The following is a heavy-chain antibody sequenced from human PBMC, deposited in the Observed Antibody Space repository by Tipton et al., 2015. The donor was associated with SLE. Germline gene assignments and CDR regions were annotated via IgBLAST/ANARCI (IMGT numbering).Heavy chain of an antibody. V-gene: IGHV4-39*07. CDR2: LYYSGNT. J-gene: IGHJ6*02. CDR3: ASGRCSSTSCYVAPYGLDV. Sequence: TLSLTCTVSGGSIRSSRHFWGWIRQPPGKGLEWIGVLYYSGNTYYNPSLKSPVTLSVDRSKNQFSLRLSSVTAADTAVYYCASGRCSSTSCYVAPYGLDVWGQGTTVTVSS. CDR1: GGSIRSSRHF. D-gene: IGHD2-2*01.